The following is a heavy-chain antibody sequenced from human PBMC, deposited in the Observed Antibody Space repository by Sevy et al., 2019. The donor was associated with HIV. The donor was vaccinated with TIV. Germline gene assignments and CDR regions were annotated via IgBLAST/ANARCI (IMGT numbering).Heavy chain of an antibody. J-gene: IGHJ6*02. CDR2: IDSDGSA. V-gene: IGHV3-66*01. D-gene: IGHD3-22*01. CDR1: GFTVSDNY. Sequence: GGSLRLSCAASGFTVSDNYMAWVRLAPGKGLEWVSLIDSDGSAYYADSVKGRFTISRDNVKNTLYLQINALRAEDTGRYFCARDRYYDASGYYYYYYGMDVWGQGTTVTVSS. CDR3: ARDRYYDASGYYYYYYGMDV.